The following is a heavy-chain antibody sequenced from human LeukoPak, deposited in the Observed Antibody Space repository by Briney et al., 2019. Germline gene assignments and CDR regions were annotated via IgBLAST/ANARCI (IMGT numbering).Heavy chain of an antibody. V-gene: IGHV4-34*01. Sequence: PSETLSLTCAVYGGSFSGYYWSWIRQPPVKVLEWIGEINHSGSTNYNPSLKSRVTISVDTSKNQFSLKLSSVTAADTAVYYCARGSRIAAAGTPFDYWGQGTLVTVSS. CDR1: GGSFSGYY. J-gene: IGHJ4*02. CDR2: INHSGST. D-gene: IGHD6-13*01. CDR3: ARGSRIAAAGTPFDY.